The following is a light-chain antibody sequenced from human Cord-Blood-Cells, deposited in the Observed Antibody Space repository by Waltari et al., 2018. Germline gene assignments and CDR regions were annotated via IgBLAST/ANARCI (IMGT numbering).Light chain of an antibody. Sequence: QSVLTQPPSVSGAPGQRVTISCTGSSSNIGAGYAVHWYQQLPGTAPKHLIYGNSNRPSGVPDRFSGSKSGTSASLAITGLQAEDEADYYCQSYDSSLSVVFGGGTKLTVL. CDR1: SSNIGAGYA. J-gene: IGLJ2*01. V-gene: IGLV1-40*01. CDR3: QSYDSSLSVV. CDR2: GNS.